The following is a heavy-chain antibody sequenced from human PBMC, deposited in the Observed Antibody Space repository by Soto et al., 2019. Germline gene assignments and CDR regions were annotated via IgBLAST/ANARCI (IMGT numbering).Heavy chain of an antibody. CDR3: ASSRYYYDSSGYYFYFDY. J-gene: IGHJ4*02. Sequence: QVQLVQSGAEVKKPGSSVKVSCKASGGTFSSYAISWVRQAPGQGLEWMGGIIPIFGTANYAQKFQGRVTITADESPSTAYMELSSLRSEDTAVYYCASSRYYYDSSGYYFYFDYWGQGTLVTVSS. V-gene: IGHV1-69*01. CDR2: IIPIFGTA. CDR1: GGTFSSYA. D-gene: IGHD3-22*01.